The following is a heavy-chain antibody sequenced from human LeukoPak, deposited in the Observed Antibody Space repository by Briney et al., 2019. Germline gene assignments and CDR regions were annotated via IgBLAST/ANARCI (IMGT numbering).Heavy chain of an antibody. J-gene: IGHJ4*02. Sequence: GGSLRLSCVASGFTFRSYSMHWVRQAPGKGLEWVSPISSSSGYIYYADSVKGRFTISRDNAKNSLYLQMNSLRAEDTAVYYCARIDLAAVGPYAGGIDSWGQGTLVAVSP. V-gene: IGHV3-21*01. CDR3: ARIDLAAVGPYAGGIDS. D-gene: IGHD6-13*01. CDR2: ISSSSGYI. CDR1: GFTFRSYS.